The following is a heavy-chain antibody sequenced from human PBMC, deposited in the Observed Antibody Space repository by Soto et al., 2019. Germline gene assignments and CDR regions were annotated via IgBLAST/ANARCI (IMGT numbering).Heavy chain of an antibody. D-gene: IGHD6-13*01. J-gene: IGHJ6*02. CDR1: GYTFTSYG. V-gene: IGHV1-18*01. Sequence: GASVKVSCKASGYTFTSYGISWVRQTPGQGLERMGWISAYNGNTNYAQKLQGRLTVTTDTSTSTAYMELRSLRPDDTAVYYCARDGGAAAAIKNYGMDVWGQGTTVTVSS. CDR2: ISAYNGNT. CDR3: ARDGGAAAAIKNYGMDV.